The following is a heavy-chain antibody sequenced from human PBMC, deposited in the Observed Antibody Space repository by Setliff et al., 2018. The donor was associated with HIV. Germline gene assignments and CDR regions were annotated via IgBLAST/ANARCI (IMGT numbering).Heavy chain of an antibody. D-gene: IGHD3-10*01. V-gene: IGHV1-69*05. CDR3: ATSQTQEGMVRGVFGY. CDR1: GGTFSGHA. Sequence: GASVKVSFKAAGGTFSGHAINWVRQAPGQGVEWMGEIIPLFGTAHYAQRFQERVTITRDLSTGTTYMELSGLRSEDTAVYYCATSQTQEGMVRGVFGYWGQGTLVTVSS. CDR2: IIPLFGTA. J-gene: IGHJ4*02.